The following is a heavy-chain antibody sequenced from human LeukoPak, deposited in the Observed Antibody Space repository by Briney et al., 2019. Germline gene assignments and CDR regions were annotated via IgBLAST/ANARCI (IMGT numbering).Heavy chain of an antibody. CDR2: TYYRSKWYN. D-gene: IGHD6-13*01. J-gene: IGHJ6*02. CDR1: GDSVSSNSAA. Sequence: SQTLSLTCAISGDSVSSNSAAWNWIRQSPSRGLEWLGRTYYRSKWYNDYAVSVKSRITINPDTSKNQFSLQLNSVTPEDTAVYYCARSGAAAGYYYYGIDVWGQGTTVTVSS. V-gene: IGHV6-1*01. CDR3: ARSGAAAGYYYYGIDV.